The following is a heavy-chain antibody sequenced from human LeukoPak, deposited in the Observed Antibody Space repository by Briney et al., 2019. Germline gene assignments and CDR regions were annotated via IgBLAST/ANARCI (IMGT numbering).Heavy chain of an antibody. CDR2: ISASGGST. D-gene: IGHD1-26*01. J-gene: IGHJ5*02. V-gene: IGHV3-23*01. CDR3: AKNGRDGSDP. CDR1: GFTFSTYA. Sequence: GGSLRLSCAASGFTFSTYAMSWVRQAPGKGLEWVSGISASGGSTYYADSVKGRFTISRDYSKNTLYLQMNSLRAEDTAVYYCAKNGRDGSDPWGQGTLVTVSS.